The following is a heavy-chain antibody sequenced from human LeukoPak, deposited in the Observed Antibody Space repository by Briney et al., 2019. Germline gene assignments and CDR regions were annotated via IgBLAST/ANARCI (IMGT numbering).Heavy chain of an antibody. CDR2: IYSGGST. Sequence: GSLRLSCAASGFTVSSNYMSWVRQAPGKGLEWVSVIYSGGSTYYADSVKGRFTISRDNSKNTLYLQMNSLRAEDTAVYYCARALRGYSYGYDYYYMDVWGKGTTVTVSS. J-gene: IGHJ6*03. CDR3: ARALRGYSYGYDYYYMDV. CDR1: GFTVSSNY. V-gene: IGHV3-53*01. D-gene: IGHD5-18*01.